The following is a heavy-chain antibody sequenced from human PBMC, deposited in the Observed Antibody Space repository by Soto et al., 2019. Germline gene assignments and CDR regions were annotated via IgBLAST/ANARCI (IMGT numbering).Heavy chain of an antibody. D-gene: IGHD3-16*01. CDR3: ARDFNYGYGY. J-gene: IGHJ4*02. V-gene: IGHV3-48*02. CDR1: GFTLSSYS. Sequence: ESVGGLVQPGGSLRLSCAASGFTLSSYSMNWVRQAPGKGLEWVAYISGTSTTLYYADSVKGRFTISRDNAKNSLYLQMDSLRDEDTAVYYCARDFNYGYGYWGQGTLVTVFS. CDR2: ISGTSTTL.